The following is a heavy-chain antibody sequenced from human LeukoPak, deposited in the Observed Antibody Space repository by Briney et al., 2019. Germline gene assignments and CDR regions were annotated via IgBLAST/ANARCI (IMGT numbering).Heavy chain of an antibody. D-gene: IGHD2-15*01. CDR2: IKSKTDGGTT. V-gene: IGHV3-15*01. CDR3: TTPAGSFEVVAATDY. J-gene: IGHJ4*02. Sequence: GGSLRLSCAASGFTFSNAWMSWVRQAPGKGLEWVGRIKSKTDGGTTDYAAPVKGRFTISRDDSKNTLYLQMNSLKTEDTAVYYCTTPAGSFEVVAATDYWGQGTLVTVSS. CDR1: GFTFSNAW.